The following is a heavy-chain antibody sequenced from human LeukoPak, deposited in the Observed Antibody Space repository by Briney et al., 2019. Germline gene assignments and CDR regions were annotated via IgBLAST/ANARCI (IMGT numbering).Heavy chain of an antibody. D-gene: IGHD6-19*01. CDR1: GYTFTSYA. J-gene: IGHJ4*02. Sequence: ASVKVSCKASGYTFTSYAMNWVRQAPGQGLQSMGWINTNTGNPTYAQGFTVRFVFSLDTSVSTAYLQISSLKAEDTAVYYCARGVAVAGTGFDYWGQGTLVTVSS. CDR2: INTNTGNP. CDR3: ARGVAVAGTGFDY. V-gene: IGHV7-4-1*02.